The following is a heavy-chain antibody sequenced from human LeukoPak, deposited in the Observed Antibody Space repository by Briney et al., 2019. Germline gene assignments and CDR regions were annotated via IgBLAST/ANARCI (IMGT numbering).Heavy chain of an antibody. V-gene: IGHV4-39*07. D-gene: IGHD3-10*01. CDR1: GGSINIINYY. Sequence: SETLSLTCTVSGGSINIINYYWGWIRQPPGKGLEWIGNIYYSGPTYYNPSLKSRVTISIDTSKNQFSLKLSSVTAADTAVYYCARAGSGYSYYFDYWGQGTLVTVSS. CDR2: IYYSGPT. CDR3: ARAGSGYSYYFDY. J-gene: IGHJ4*02.